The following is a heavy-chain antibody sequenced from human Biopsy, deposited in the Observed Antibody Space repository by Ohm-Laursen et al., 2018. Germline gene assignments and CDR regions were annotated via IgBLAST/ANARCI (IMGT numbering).Heavy chain of an antibody. D-gene: IGHD5-12*01. CDR3: AGRPWPNAFDI. V-gene: IGHV4-61*01. J-gene: IGHJ3*02. CDR2: IYYSGST. CDR1: GGSVSSGSYY. Sequence: SQTLSLTCTVSGGSVSSGSYYWSWIRQPPGKGLEWIGYIYYSGSTNYNPSLKSRVTISVDTSRNQFSLKLSSVTAADTAVYYCAGRPWPNAFDIWGHGTMVTVSS.